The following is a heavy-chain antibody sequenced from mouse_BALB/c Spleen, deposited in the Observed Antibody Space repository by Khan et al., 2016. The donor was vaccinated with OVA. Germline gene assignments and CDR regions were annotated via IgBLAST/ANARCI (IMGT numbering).Heavy chain of an antibody. Sequence: EVQLQESGPGLVKPSQSLSLTCTVTGYSITSNYAWNWIRQFPGNKLEWMGYISYSGSTSYNPSLKSRISLTRDTSKNQCFLQLSSVTTEDTATDCCARGNYYWYAMDYWGQGTSVTVSS. CDR1: GYSITSNYA. CDR2: ISYSGST. D-gene: IGHD1-1*01. CDR3: ARGNYYWYAMDY. V-gene: IGHV3-2*02. J-gene: IGHJ4*01.